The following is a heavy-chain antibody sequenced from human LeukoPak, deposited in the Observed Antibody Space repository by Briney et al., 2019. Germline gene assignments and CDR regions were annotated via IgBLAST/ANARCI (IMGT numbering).Heavy chain of an antibody. CDR3: AKSPDVALVNFDY. Sequence: GGSLRLSCAASGFTFSSYEMNWVRQAPGKGLEWVSTISASGGTTYYADSVKGRFTISRDNSKDTLHLQMNSLRAEDTAVYYCAKSPDVALVNFDYWGQGSLVTVSS. CDR1: GFTFSSYE. D-gene: IGHD3-3*02. V-gene: IGHV3-23*01. J-gene: IGHJ4*02. CDR2: ISASGGTT.